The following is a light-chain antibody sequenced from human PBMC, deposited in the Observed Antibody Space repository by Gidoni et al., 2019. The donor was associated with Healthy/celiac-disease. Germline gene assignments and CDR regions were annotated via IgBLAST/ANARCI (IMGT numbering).Light chain of an antibody. J-gene: IGKJ1*01. V-gene: IGKV4-1*01. CDR3: QQYYNTPRA. CDR2: WAS. Sequence: DIVMTQSPDSLAVSLGERATINCKSSQSVLYSSNNKNYLAWYQQKPGQPPKLLIYWASTRESGVPDRFSGSGSGTDFTLTISSLQAEDVAVYYCQQYYNTPRAFXHXTKVEIK. CDR1: QSVLYSSNNKNY.